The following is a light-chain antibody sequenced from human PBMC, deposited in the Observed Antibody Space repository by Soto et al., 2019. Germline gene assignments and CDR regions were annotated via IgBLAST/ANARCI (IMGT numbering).Light chain of an antibody. CDR3: QQYDNLPLT. J-gene: IGKJ3*01. CDR2: GAS. V-gene: IGKV3-15*01. CDR1: QSVRSN. Sequence: IVLTQSPVTLSLSPGERATLSCRASQSVRSNLAWYQQKPGQAPRLLIFGASSRATGVPARFSGSGSGTEFTLTINSLQSEDFAVYFCQQYDNLPLTFGPGTKVDIK.